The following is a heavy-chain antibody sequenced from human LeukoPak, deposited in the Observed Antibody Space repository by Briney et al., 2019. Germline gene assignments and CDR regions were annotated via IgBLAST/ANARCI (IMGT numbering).Heavy chain of an antibody. V-gene: IGHV1-2*02. CDR1: GYIFTDYY. J-gene: IGHJ4*02. CDR2: INPNSGGT. CDR3: ARDLYGGTSATFDY. D-gene: IGHD4-23*01. Sequence: ASVKVSCKASGYIFTDYYMHWVRQAPGQELGWMGWINPNSGGTYYAQKFQGRVTMTSDTSISSAYMELSRLRSDDRAVYYCARDLYGGTSATFDYWGQGTLVTVSS.